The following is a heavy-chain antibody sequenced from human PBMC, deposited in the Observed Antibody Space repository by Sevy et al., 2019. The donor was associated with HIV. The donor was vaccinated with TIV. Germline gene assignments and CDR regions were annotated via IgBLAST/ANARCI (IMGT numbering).Heavy chain of an antibody. J-gene: IGHJ1*01. CDR3: VIEVTECSGSDV. D-gene: IGHD3-22*01. CDR2: ISGSANRT. V-gene: IGHV3-23*01. CDR1: GFTFSNYA. Sequence: GGSLRLSCAASGFTFSNYAMSWVRQTPGKGLEWVSAISGSANRTYYTDSVKGRFTISRDNSKNMLFLQMNSLRAEDTAVYYGVIEVTECSGSDVWGQGTLVTVSS.